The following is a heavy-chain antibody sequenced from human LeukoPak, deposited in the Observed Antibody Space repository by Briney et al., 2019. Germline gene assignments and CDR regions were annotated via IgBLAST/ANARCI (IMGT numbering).Heavy chain of an antibody. CDR2: IKSKADGGTA. V-gene: IGHV3-15*01. CDR3: TNSLTGARLVEPRR. D-gene: IGHD1-26*01. CDR1: GFTFPNAW. Sequence: PGGSLRLSCAASGFTFPNAWISWLGQAPGKGLEWVGRIKSKADGGTADYAAPVKGRFTISRDDSKNTLYLQMNSLKTEDTAVYYCTNSLTGARLVEPRRWGRGTLVTGSS. J-gene: IGHJ4*02.